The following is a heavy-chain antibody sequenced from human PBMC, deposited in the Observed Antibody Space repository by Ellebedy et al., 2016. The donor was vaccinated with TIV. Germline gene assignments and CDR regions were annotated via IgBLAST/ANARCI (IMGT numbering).Heavy chain of an antibody. CDR1: GVSITSHF. Sequence: PSETLSLTCTVSGVSITSHFWTWIRQPAGKGLEWIGRMYPSGTPNYNPSLKSRVTMSLDTSKDQFSLKLTSVTAADTAVHYCARHGPQWFDAFDVWGQGTMVTVSS. J-gene: IGHJ3*01. CDR3: ARHGPQWFDAFDV. CDR2: MYPSGTP. D-gene: IGHD3-22*01. V-gene: IGHV4-4*07.